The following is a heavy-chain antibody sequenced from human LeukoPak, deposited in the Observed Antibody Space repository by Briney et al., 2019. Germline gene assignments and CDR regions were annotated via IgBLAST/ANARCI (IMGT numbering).Heavy chain of an antibody. CDR1: GFTFSSYW. CDR2: IKQDGSEK. J-gene: IGHJ4*02. V-gene: IGHV3-7*01. Sequence: PAGSLRLSCAASGFTFSSYWMSWVRQAPGKGLEWVANIKQDGSEKYYVDSVKGRFTISRDNAKNSLYLQMNSLRAEDTAVYYCARETYGEYFDYWGQGTLVTVSS. CDR3: ARETYGEYFDY. D-gene: IGHD2-8*01.